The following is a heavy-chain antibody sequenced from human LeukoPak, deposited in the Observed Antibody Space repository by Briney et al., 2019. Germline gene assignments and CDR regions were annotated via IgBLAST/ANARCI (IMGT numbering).Heavy chain of an antibody. CDR2: IEKDGSDK. CDR3: AVTMVRGGPTYYYYYGMDV. V-gene: IGHV3-7*01. Sequence: GGSLRLSCAASGFTFSSYWMSWVRQAPGKGLEWVANIEKDGSDKYYVDSVKGRFTISRDNSKNTLYLQMNSLRAEDTAVYYCAVTMVRGGPTYYYYYGMDVWGQGTTVTVSS. J-gene: IGHJ6*02. CDR1: GFTFSSYW. D-gene: IGHD3-10*01.